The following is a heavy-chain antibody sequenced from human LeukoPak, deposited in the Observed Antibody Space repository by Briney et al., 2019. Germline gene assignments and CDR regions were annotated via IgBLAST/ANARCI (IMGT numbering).Heavy chain of an antibody. Sequence: GRPLRLSCAASGFTFDDYAMHWVRQAPGKGLEWVSGISWNSGSIGYADSVKGRFTISRDNAKNSLYLQMNSLRAEDTALYYCAKPLRTTPAFDYWGQGTLVTVSS. CDR2: ISWNSGSI. D-gene: IGHD1-1*01. V-gene: IGHV3-9*01. CDR3: AKPLRTTPAFDY. J-gene: IGHJ4*02. CDR1: GFTFDDYA.